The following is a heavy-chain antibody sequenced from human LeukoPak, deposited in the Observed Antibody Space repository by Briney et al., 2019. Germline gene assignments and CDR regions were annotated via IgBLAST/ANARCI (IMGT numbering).Heavy chain of an antibody. CDR3: ARVRMVRGLVGHY. D-gene: IGHD3-10*01. J-gene: IGHJ4*02. CDR2: INHSGST. CDR1: GGSFSGYY. V-gene: IGHV4-34*01. Sequence: SETLSLTCAVYGGSFSGYYWSWIRQPPGKGLEWIGEINHSGSTNYNPSLKSRVTISVDTSKNQFSLKLSSVTAADTAVYYCARVRMVRGLVGHYWGQGTLVTVS.